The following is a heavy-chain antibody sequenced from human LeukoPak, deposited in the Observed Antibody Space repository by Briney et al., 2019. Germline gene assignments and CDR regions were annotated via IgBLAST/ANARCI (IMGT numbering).Heavy chain of an antibody. CDR2: ISGSGGIT. D-gene: IGHD3-22*01. J-gene: IGHJ5*02. CDR1: GFTFSSYA. Sequence: GGSLRLSCAASGFTFSSYAMSWVRQAPGKGLEWVSGISGSGGITYYADSVKGRFTISRDNAKNTLYLQMNRLRAEDTAVYYCAKTAYDSTYSPEMTWGQGTLVTVSS. CDR3: AKTAYDSTYSPEMT. V-gene: IGHV3-23*01.